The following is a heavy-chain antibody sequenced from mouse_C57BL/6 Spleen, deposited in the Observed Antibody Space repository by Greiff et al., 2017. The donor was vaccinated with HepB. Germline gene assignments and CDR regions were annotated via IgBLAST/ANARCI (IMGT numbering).Heavy chain of an antibody. CDR3: ARGDDYGGYAMDY. CDR2: IYPRSGNT. Sequence: VQLQQSGAELARPGASVKLSCKASGYTFTSYGISWVKQRTGQGLEWIGEIYPRSGNTYYNEKFKGKATLTADKSSSTAYMELRSLTSEDSAVYFCARGDDYGGYAMDYWGQGTSVTVSS. D-gene: IGHD2-4*01. J-gene: IGHJ4*01. V-gene: IGHV1-81*01. CDR1: GYTFTSYG.